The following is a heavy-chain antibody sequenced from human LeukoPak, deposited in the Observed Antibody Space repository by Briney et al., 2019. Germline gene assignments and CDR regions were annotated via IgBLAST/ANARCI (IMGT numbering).Heavy chain of an antibody. CDR2: IHYSGST. V-gene: IGHV4-30-4*01. CDR3: AREGRDFWSGSRGWFDP. Sequence: SQTQSLTCTVSTGSISSDGYYWSWIRQPPGKGLEWIGYIHYSGSTFYNPSLKSRITISVDTSKNQFSLRLSSVTAADTAVYYCAREGRDFWSGSRGWFDPWGQGTLVTVSS. CDR1: TGSISSDGYY. J-gene: IGHJ5*02. D-gene: IGHD3-3*01.